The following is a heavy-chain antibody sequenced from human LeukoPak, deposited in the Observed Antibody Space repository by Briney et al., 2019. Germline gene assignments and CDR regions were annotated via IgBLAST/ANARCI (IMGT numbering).Heavy chain of an antibody. J-gene: IGHJ4*02. V-gene: IGHV3-23*01. D-gene: IGHD3-10*01. CDR3: ARSGSYYSPFDY. CDR1: GFTFSSYA. CDR2: ISGSGGST. Sequence: GGSLRLSCAASGFTFSSYAMIWVRQAPGKGLEWVSAISGSGGSTYYADSVKGRFTISRDNSKNTLYLQMNSLRAEDTAVYYCARSGSYYSPFDYWGQGTLVTVSS.